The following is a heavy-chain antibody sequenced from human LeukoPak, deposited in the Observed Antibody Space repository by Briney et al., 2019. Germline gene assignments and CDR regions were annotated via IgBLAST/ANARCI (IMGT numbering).Heavy chain of an antibody. CDR2: IKPNSGGT. Sequence: GASVKVSCKASGYTFTGYYMHWVRQAPGQGLEWMGWIKPNSGGTNYAQKFQGRVTMTRDTSISTAYMELSSLRSEDTAVYYCARDRDLNPYGIKGSSWFDPWGQGTLVTVSS. D-gene: IGHD4-17*01. J-gene: IGHJ5*02. CDR3: ARDRDLNPYGIKGSSWFDP. CDR1: GYTFTGYY. V-gene: IGHV1-2*02.